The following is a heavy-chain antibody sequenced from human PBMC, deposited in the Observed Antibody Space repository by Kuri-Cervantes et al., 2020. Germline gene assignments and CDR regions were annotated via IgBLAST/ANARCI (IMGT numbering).Heavy chain of an antibody. Sequence: GGSLRLSCAASGLTVSSNYMSWVRQAPGKGLEWVSVIYSGGRTDYADSVKGRFTISRDNAKNSLYLQMNSLRAEDTALYYCAKVLSGYGYYYYAMDVWGQGTTVTVSS. V-gene: IGHV3-53*05. J-gene: IGHJ6*02. CDR3: AKVLSGYGYYYYAMDV. D-gene: IGHD3-22*01. CDR2: IYSGGRT. CDR1: GLTVSSNY.